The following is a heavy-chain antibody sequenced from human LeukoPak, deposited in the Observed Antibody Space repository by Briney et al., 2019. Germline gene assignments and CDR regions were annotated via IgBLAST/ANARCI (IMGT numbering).Heavy chain of an antibody. J-gene: IGHJ4*02. V-gene: IGHV1-18*01. CDR3: AREESIGSYQFLHDY. Sequence: ASVKVSCKASGYTFINCGISWVRQAPGQGLEWMGWISPYNGNTKYLQKLQGRVTMTTDTSTSTAYMEVSSLRSDDAAVYYCAREESIGSYQFLHDYWGQGTLVTVSS. D-gene: IGHD1-26*01. CDR1: GYTFINCG. CDR2: ISPYNGNT.